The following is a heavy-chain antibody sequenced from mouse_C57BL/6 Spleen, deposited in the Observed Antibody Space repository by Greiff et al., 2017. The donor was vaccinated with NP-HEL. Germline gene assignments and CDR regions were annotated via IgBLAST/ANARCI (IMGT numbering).Heavy chain of an antibody. V-gene: IGHV1-81*01. Sequence: QVQLQQSGAALARPGASVKLSCKASGYTFTSYGISWVKQRTGQGLEWIGEIYPRSGNTYYNEKFKGKATLTADKSSSTAYMELRSLTSEDSAVYFCAASADWGQGTLVTVSA. D-gene: IGHD1-3*01. CDR3: AASAD. CDR2: IYPRSGNT. J-gene: IGHJ3*01. CDR1: GYTFTSYG.